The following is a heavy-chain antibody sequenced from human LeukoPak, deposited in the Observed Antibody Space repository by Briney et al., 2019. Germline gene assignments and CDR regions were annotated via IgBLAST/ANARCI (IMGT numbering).Heavy chain of an antibody. Sequence: SETLSLTCTVSGVSISSSYSYWGWMRQPPGMVLEWIGSIYYTGNTYYNASLKSQVSISIDTSKNQFSLKLTSVTAADTAVYYCARDQGGYYSSSWVFDYWGQGTLVTVSS. CDR2: IYYTGNT. CDR1: GVSISSSYSY. D-gene: IGHD6-13*01. V-gene: IGHV4-39*02. CDR3: ARDQGGYYSSSWVFDY. J-gene: IGHJ4*02.